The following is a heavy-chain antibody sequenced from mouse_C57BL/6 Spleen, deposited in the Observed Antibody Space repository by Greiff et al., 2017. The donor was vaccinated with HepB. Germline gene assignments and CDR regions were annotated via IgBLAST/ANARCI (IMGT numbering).Heavy chain of an antibody. CDR3: ASPPHYYGSSYGFAY. CDR2: IYPGDGDT. Sequence: VQLQQSGPELVKPGASVKISCKASGYAFSSSWMNWVKQRPGKGLEWIGRIYPGDGDTNYNGKFKGKATLTADKSSSTAYMQLSSLTSEDSAVYFCASPPHYYGSSYGFAYWGQGTLVTVSA. V-gene: IGHV1-82*01. CDR1: GYAFSSSW. D-gene: IGHD1-1*01. J-gene: IGHJ3*01.